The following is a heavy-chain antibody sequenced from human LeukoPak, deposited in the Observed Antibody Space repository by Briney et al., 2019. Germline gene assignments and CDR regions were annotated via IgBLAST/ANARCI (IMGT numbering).Heavy chain of an antibody. CDR1: GSTFSRYW. CDR3: AKGSDSGWYQDY. J-gene: IGHJ4*02. D-gene: IGHD6-19*01. Sequence: PGGSLRLSCAASGSTFSRYWMHWVRQAPGKGLVWVSRVKSDGSDTIYADSVKGRFTISRGNAKSSLYLQMNSLRAEDTALYYCAKGSDSGWYQDYWGQGTLVTVST. CDR2: VKSDGSDT. V-gene: IGHV3-74*01.